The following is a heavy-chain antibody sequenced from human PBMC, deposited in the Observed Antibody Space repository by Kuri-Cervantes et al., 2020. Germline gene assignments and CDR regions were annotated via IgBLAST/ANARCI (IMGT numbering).Heavy chain of an antibody. CDR3: ASQEGYCSSTSCYYYYGMDV. D-gene: IGHD2-2*01. CDR1: GGSISSGGYY. Sequence: SETLSLTCTVSGGSISSGGYYWSWIRQHPGKGLEWIGYIYYSGSTYYNPSLKSRVTISVDTSKNQFSLKLSSVTAADTAVYYCASQEGYCSSTSCYYYYGMDVWGQGTTVTVSS. J-gene: IGHJ6*02. CDR2: IYYSGST. V-gene: IGHV4-31*03.